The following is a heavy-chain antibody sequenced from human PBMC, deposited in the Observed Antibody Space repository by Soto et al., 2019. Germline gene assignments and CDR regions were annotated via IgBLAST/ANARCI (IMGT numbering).Heavy chain of an antibody. CDR3: ARVILGYARHGGIDY. CDR1: GFTFSSYS. V-gene: IGHV3-21*01. D-gene: IGHD2-8*01. Sequence: GSLVLSCTASGFTFSSYSMNWVRQAPGKGLEWVSSISSSSSYIYYADSVKGRFTISRDNAKNSLYLQMNSLRAEDTAVYYCARVILGYARHGGIDYWGQGTLVTVSS. CDR2: ISSSSSYI. J-gene: IGHJ4*02.